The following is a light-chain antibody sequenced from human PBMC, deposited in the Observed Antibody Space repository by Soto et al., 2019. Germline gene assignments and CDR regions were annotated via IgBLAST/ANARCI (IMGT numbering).Light chain of an antibody. CDR3: QQYEYRPLT. CDR1: QDIKKY. J-gene: IGKJ4*01. Sequence: DIQMTQSPSSLSASVGDRVTITCQASQDIKKYLNWYQQKPGKAPKLLIFDASSVETGVPSRFSGSGSGTHFTFTISSLEPEDIATYHCQQYEYRPLTFGGGTRVELK. V-gene: IGKV1-33*01. CDR2: DAS.